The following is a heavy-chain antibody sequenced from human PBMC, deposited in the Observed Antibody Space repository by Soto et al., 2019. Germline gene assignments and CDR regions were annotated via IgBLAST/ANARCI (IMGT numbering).Heavy chain of an antibody. D-gene: IGHD2-15*01. Sequence: PSETLSLTCAVYGGSFSGYYWSWIRQPPGKGLEWIGEINHSGSTNYNPSLKSRVFISIDKSKNQFSLNVKYVTAADTAVYYCAKLLVVATPRNDFDSWGQGTLVTVSS. V-gene: IGHV4-34*01. CDR3: AKLLVVATPRNDFDS. J-gene: IGHJ4*02. CDR2: INHSGST. CDR1: GGSFSGYY.